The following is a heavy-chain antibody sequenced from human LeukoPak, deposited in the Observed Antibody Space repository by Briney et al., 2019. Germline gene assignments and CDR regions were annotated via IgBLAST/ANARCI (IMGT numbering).Heavy chain of an antibody. V-gene: IGHV3-11*01. J-gene: IGHJ3*02. CDR3: AREPSGYYYDDAFDI. Sequence: KPGGSLRLSCGASGFTFSDYYMSWIRQAPGKGLEGVSYISSSGSTIYYADSVKGRFTISRDNAKNSLYPQMNSLRAEDTAVYYCAREPSGYYYDDAFDIWGQGTMVTVSS. CDR2: ISSSGSTI. D-gene: IGHD3-22*01. CDR1: GFTFSDYY.